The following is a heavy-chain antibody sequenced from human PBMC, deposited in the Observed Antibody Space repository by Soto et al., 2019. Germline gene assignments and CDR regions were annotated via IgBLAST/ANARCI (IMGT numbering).Heavy chain of an antibody. CDR3: ARRGGDYYGSGSYHIAFDI. D-gene: IGHD3-10*01. V-gene: IGHV5-10-1*03. Sequence: EVQLVQSGAEVKKPGESLRISCKGSGYSFTSYWISWVRQMPGKGLEWMGRIDPSDSYTNYSPSFQGHVTISADKSISTAYLQWSSLKASDTAMYYCARRGGDYYGSGSYHIAFDIWGQGTMVTVSS. CDR1: GYSFTSYW. J-gene: IGHJ3*02. CDR2: IDPSDSYT.